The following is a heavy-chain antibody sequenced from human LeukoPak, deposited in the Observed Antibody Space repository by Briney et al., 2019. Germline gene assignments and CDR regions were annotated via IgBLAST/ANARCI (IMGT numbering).Heavy chain of an antibody. V-gene: IGHV3-15*01. CDR3: TTQYDSSGYYWGYFDY. D-gene: IGHD3-22*01. CDR1: GFTFSNAW. J-gene: IGHJ4*02. Sequence: PGGSLRLSCAASGFTFSNAWMSWVRQAPGKGLEWVGRIKSKTDGGTTDYAAPVKGRFTISRDDSKNTLDLQMNSLKTEDTAVYYCTTQYDSSGYYWGYFDYWGQGTLVTVSS. CDR2: IKSKTDGGTT.